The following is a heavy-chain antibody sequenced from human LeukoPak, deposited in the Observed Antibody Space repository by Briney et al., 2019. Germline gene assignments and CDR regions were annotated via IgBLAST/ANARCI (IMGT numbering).Heavy chain of an antibody. CDR1: GGSISSGDYY. D-gene: IGHD3-10*01. CDR3: ARVLLWFGELSHFDY. V-gene: IGHV4-30-4*01. CDR2: IYYSGST. J-gene: IGHJ4*02. Sequence: SQTLSLTCTVSGGSISSGDYYWSWIRQPPGKGLEWIGYIYYSGSTYYNPSLKSRVTISEDTSKNQFSLKLSSVTAADTAVYYCARVLLWFGELSHFDYWGQGTLVTVSS.